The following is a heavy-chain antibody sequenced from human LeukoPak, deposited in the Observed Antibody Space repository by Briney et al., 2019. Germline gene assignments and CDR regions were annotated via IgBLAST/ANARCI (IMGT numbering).Heavy chain of an antibody. CDR2: IYYSGST. Sequence: PSETLSLTCTVSGGSISSYYWSWIRQPPGKGLEWIGYIYYSGSTNYNPSLKSRVTISVDTSKNQFSLKLSSATAADTAVYYCARPRGSSGSLDPGGQGTLVTVSS. V-gene: IGHV4-59*01. D-gene: IGHD3-22*01. J-gene: IGHJ5*02. CDR1: GGSISSYY. CDR3: ARPRGSSGSLDP.